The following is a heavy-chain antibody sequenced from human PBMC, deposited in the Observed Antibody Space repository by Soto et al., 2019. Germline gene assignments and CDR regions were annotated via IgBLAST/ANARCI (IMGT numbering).Heavy chain of an antibody. CDR2: INTYNGNT. D-gene: IGHD1-1*01. J-gene: IGHJ4*02. CDR1: AYIFTRYG. Sequence: QVPLMQSGAEVKKPGASVKVSCKASAYIFTRYGISWVRQAPGQGLEWMGWINTYNGNTEYAQKFQGRVTMTTDTATCTAYMELRSLRSDDTAVYFCVRNAHVTDNFSFDYWGQGTLVTVSS. CDR3: VRNAHVTDNFSFDY. V-gene: IGHV1-18*01.